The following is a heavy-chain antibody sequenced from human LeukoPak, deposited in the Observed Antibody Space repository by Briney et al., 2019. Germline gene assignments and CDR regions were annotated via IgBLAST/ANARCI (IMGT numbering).Heavy chain of an antibody. CDR2: INTDGTVT. CDR1: GFTFSKYW. Sequence: PGGSLRLSCAASGFTFSKYWMLWGRQAPGKGLESVSRINTDGTVTTYADSVKGRFTVSRDNADNTMFLQMNSVRDEDTAVYHCATKQWLAPPPDSWGQGTPVTVSS. J-gene: IGHJ4*02. V-gene: IGHV3-74*01. D-gene: IGHD6-19*01. CDR3: ATKQWLAPPPDS.